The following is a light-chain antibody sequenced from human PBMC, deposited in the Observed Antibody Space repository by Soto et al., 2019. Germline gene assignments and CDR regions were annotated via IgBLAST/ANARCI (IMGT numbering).Light chain of an antibody. V-gene: IGKV3-20*01. Sequence: IVLTQSPGTLSLSPGERATLSCRASQSVSSSYLAWYQRKPGQAPRLLIYGASSRATGIPDRFSGGGSGTEFTLTISSLQSEDFALYYCQQFHNWPLSFGGGTKVDIK. CDR1: QSVSSSY. J-gene: IGKJ4*01. CDR3: QQFHNWPLS. CDR2: GAS.